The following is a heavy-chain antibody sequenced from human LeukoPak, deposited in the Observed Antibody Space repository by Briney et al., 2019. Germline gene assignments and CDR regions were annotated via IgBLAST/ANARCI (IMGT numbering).Heavy chain of an antibody. V-gene: IGHV3-23*01. CDR1: GLTFSRYW. Sequence: PGGSLRLSCIVSGLTFSRYWMGWVRQAPGKGLEWVSAISGSGGSTYYADSVKGRFTISRDNSKNTLYLQMNSLRAEDTAVYYCARGPSGYHNTGGQGTLVTVSS. CDR3: ARGPSGYHNT. CDR2: ISGSGGST. J-gene: IGHJ4*02. D-gene: IGHD5-12*01.